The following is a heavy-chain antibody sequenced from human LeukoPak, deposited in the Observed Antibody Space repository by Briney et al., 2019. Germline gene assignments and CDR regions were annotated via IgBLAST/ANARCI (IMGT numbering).Heavy chain of an antibody. CDR2: VRSKAVGETT. Sequence: GGSLRLSCAASGFTFSNAWMNWVRQAPGKGLEWVARVRSKAVGETTSYAAPVKGRFSISRDDSRDMVYLQMNSLEAEDTAVYYCATCNGDCYFNFWGQGTLVIVSS. V-gene: IGHV3-15*01. CDR3: ATCNGDCYFNF. CDR1: GFTFSNAW. D-gene: IGHD2-21*02. J-gene: IGHJ4*02.